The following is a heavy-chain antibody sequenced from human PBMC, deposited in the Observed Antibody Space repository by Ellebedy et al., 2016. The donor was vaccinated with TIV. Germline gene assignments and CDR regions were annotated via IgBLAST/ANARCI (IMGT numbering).Heavy chain of an antibody. D-gene: IGHD3-22*01. CDR3: AKDSRPYYDSSGYSGPYFDY. Sequence: GESLKISCAASGFTFDDYAMHWVRQAPGKGLEWVSLISWDGGSTYYADSVKGRFTISRDNSKNSLYLQMNSLRAEDTALYYCAKDSRPYYDSSGYSGPYFDYWGQGTLVTVSS. CDR2: ISWDGGST. J-gene: IGHJ4*02. CDR1: GFTFDDYA. V-gene: IGHV3-43D*03.